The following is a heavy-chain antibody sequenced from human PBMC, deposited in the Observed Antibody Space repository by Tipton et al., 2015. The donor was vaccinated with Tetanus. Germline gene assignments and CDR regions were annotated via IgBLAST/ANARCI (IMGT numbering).Heavy chain of an antibody. J-gene: IGHJ4*02. CDR2: ISQDASRT. Sequence: QMQLVQSGGGLVQPGGSLRLSCTTSGFTFSMHPMHWVRQAPGKGLECLAAISQDASRTYYADSVKGRFSISRDNSRNTLFLEMNSLRVEDTALYYCAREVKGDLDSWGQGTLVTVSS. CDR3: AREVKGDLDS. CDR1: GFTFSMHP. V-gene: IGHV3-30*01. D-gene: IGHD2-21*02.